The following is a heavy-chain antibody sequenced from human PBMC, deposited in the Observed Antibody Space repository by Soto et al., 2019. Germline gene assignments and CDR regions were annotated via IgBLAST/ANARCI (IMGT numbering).Heavy chain of an antibody. CDR2: IIPICGKA. Sequence: QVQLVQSGAEVKKPGSSVKVSCKASGGTFSSYAISWVRQAPGQGLEWMGGIIPICGKANYAPKFQGRVTITADESTSTAYMELSRLRSEDTAVYYCARNVVVVAAQGHTGFDPWGQGTLVTVSS. CDR3: ARNVVVVAAQGHTGFDP. J-gene: IGHJ5*02. V-gene: IGHV1-69*01. D-gene: IGHD2-15*01. CDR1: GGTFSSYA.